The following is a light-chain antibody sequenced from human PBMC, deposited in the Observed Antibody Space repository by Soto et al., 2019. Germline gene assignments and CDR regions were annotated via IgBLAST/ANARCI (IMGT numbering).Light chain of an antibody. CDR1: SSDVGSYNL. CDR2: EGS. J-gene: IGLJ3*02. CDR3: CSYAGSRV. V-gene: IGLV2-23*01. Sequence: QSALTQPASVSGSPGQSITISCTGTSSDVGSYNLVSWYQQHPGKAPKRMIYEGSKRPSGVSNRFSGSKSGHTASLTISGLQAEDEADYYCCSYAGSRVFGGGTQLTVL.